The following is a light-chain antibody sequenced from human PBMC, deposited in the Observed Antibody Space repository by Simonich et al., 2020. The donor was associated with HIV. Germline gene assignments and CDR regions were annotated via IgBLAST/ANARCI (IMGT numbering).Light chain of an antibody. J-gene: IGKJ2*01. V-gene: IGKV1-39*01. CDR1: QSISSY. Sequence: DIQMTQSPYSLSASVGDRVTITCRASQSISSYLNWYQQKPGKATKLLIYAASTLQSGVPSRFSGSGSGTDCTLTISSLQPEDFATYYCQQSFSTPYTFGQGTKLEIK. CDR3: QQSFSTPYT. CDR2: AAS.